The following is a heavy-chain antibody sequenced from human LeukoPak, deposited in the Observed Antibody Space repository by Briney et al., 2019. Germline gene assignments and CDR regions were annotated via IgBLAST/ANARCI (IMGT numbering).Heavy chain of an antibody. CDR3: ARGLLSQGGYDDGGY. Sequence: ASVKVSCKASGYTFTTYDINWVRQATGQGLEWMGWMNPNSGNTGYAQKFQGRVTITRDTSISTAYMELSSLRSEDTAVYYCARGLLSQGGYDDGGYWGQGTLVTVSS. D-gene: IGHD3-16*01. CDR2: MNPNSGNT. J-gene: IGHJ4*02. V-gene: IGHV1-8*03. CDR1: GYTFTTYD.